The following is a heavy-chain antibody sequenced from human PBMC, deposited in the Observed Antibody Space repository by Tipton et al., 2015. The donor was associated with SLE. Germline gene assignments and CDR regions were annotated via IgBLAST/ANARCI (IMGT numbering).Heavy chain of an antibody. J-gene: IGHJ4*02. CDR3: ATQGSDYYDSSGLFVY. D-gene: IGHD3-22*01. CDR2: ISYSGST. V-gene: IGHV4-39*07. Sequence: TLSLTCPVSDDSFTNTRYYWGWIRQSPGKGLEYVGSISYSGSTYYNPSLKSRVTISVDTSKNQFSLKLSSVTAADTAVYYCATQGSDYYDSSGLFVYWGQGTLVTVSS. CDR1: DDSFTNTRYY.